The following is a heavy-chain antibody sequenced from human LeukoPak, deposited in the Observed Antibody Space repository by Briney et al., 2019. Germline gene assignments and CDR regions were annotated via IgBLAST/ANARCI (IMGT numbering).Heavy chain of an antibody. D-gene: IGHD2-15*01. CDR2: LYHSGST. V-gene: IGHV4-30-2*01. J-gene: IGHJ6*04. CDR3: ARDGGYCIGSTCRPFYGMDV. Sequence: SQTLSLTCAVSGGSVSSDDSSWNWIRQPPGQGLEWIGSLYHSGSTSYNPSLKSRVSMSLDRSKNQFSLYLSSVTAADPAVYYCARDGGYCIGSTCRPFYGMDVWGKGTTVTVSS. CDR1: GGSVSSDDSS.